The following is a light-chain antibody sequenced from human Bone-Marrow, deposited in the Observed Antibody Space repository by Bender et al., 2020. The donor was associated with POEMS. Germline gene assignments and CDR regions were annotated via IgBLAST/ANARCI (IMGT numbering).Light chain of an antibody. CDR3: CSYARGYSVV. V-gene: IGLV2-14*03. Sequence: QSALTQPASVSGSPGQSITISCTGTDNDLGTYNYVSWYQQHPGLAPKLIISDVNKRSSGVSDRFSASKSGYTASLIISGLQPEDEADYYCCSYARGYSVVFGGGTKLTVL. CDR1: DNDLGTYNY. CDR2: DVN. J-gene: IGLJ2*01.